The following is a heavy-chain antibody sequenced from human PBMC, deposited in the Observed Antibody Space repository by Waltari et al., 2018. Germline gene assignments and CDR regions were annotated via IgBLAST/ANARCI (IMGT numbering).Heavy chain of an antibody. V-gene: IGHV3-23*01. Sequence: EVQLLESGGGLVQPGGSLRLSCAASGFTFSSYAMSWVRQAPGKGLEWVSAISGSGGSTYYADSVKGRFTISRDNSKNTLYLQMNSLRAEDTAVYYCAKNYDSSGYYYFAFDYWGQGTLVTVSS. CDR2: ISGSGGST. CDR3: AKNYDSSGYYYFAFDY. J-gene: IGHJ4*02. D-gene: IGHD3-22*01. CDR1: GFTFSSYA.